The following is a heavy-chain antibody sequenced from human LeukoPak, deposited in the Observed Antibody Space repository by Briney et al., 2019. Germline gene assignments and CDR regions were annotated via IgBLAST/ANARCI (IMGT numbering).Heavy chain of an antibody. J-gene: IGHJ5*02. D-gene: IGHD5-18*01. CDR2: INPSGGST. Sequence: ASVKVSCTASGGTFSSYAISWVRQAPGQGLEWMGIINPSGGSTSYAQKFEGRVTMPRDMSTSTVYMELSSLRSEDTAVYYCARGRSVTAKLDWFDPWGQGTLVTVSS. CDR1: GGTFSSYA. V-gene: IGHV1-46*01. CDR3: ARGRSVTAKLDWFDP.